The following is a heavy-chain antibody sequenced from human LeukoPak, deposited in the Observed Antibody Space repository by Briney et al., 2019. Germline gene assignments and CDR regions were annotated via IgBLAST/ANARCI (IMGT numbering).Heavy chain of an antibody. D-gene: IGHD1-26*01. V-gene: IGHV3-21*01. J-gene: IGHJ5*02. CDR2: ISSGSSNI. Sequence: GGSLRLSCAASGFTFSDYAMNWVRQAPGKGLEWVSYISSGSSNIYYADSVKGRFTISRDNAKNSLYLQMNSLRAEDTAVYYCARGVWDRGGNNWFDRWGQGALVSVSS. CDR3: ARGVWDRGGNNWFDR. CDR1: GFTFSDYA.